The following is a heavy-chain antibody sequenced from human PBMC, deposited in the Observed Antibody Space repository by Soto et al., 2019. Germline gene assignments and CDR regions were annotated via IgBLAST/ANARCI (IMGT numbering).Heavy chain of an antibody. CDR2: IYYSGST. CDR1: GGSISSGGYY. J-gene: IGHJ4*02. Sequence: QVQLQESGPGLVKPSQTLSLTCTVSGGSISSGGYYWSWLRQHPGKGLAWIGYIYYSGSTYYNPSIQSRVTISVDPSKNQFSLKLSSVTAADTAVYYCARVVPAARIFDSWGQGTLVTVSS. V-gene: IGHV4-31*03. D-gene: IGHD2-2*01. CDR3: ARVVPAARIFDS.